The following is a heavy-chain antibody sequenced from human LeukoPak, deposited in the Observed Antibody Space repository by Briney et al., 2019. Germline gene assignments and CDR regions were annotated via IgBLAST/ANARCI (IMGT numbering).Heavy chain of an antibody. D-gene: IGHD6-13*01. Sequence: PGGSLRLSCAASGFTFSSYAMNWVRQAPGKGLEWVANIKKDGSDKYYVDSVKGRFTISRGNAKNSLYLQMNSLRAEDTAVYYCARDTSPSIAAVGYDAFDIWGQGTMVTVSS. CDR2: IKKDGSDK. CDR3: ARDTSPSIAAVGYDAFDI. J-gene: IGHJ3*02. V-gene: IGHV3-7*01. CDR1: GFTFSSYA.